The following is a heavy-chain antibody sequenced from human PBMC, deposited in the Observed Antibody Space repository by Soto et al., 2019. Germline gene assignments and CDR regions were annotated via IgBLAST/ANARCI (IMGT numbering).Heavy chain of an antibody. Sequence: SEALSVTCTVSVGSISIYYWSWIRQPPGRGLEWIGYIYYSGSTNYNPSLKSRVTISVDTSKNQFSLKLRSVTAADTAVYYCARSSSNYDILTGPPDYWGQGTMVTVSS. V-gene: IGHV4-59*01. D-gene: IGHD3-9*01. CDR2: IYYSGST. CDR1: VGSISIYY. CDR3: ARSSSNYDILTGPPDY. J-gene: IGHJ4*02.